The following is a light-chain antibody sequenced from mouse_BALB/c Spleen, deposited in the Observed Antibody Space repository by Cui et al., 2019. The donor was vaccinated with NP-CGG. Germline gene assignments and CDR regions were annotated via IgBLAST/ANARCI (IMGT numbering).Light chain of an antibody. CDR3: ALWYSNHWV. CDR1: TGAVTTSNY. J-gene: IGLJ1*01. V-gene: IGLV1*01. Sequence: QAVVTQESALTTSPGETVIFTCRSSTGAVTTSNYANWVQEKPDHLFTGLIGGTNNRVQGVPARFSGSLIGDKAALTITGAQTEDEAIYFCALWYSNHWVFGGGTKLTVL. CDR2: GTN.